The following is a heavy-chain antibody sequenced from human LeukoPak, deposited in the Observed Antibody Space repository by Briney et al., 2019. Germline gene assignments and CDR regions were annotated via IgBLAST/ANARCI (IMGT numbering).Heavy chain of an antibody. V-gene: IGHV3-30*18. CDR3: AKEPAEQWLANWFDP. Sequence: GGSLRLSCAASGFTFSSYGMHWVRQAPGKGLEWVAVISYDGSNKYYADSVKGRFTISRDNSKNTLYLQMNSLGAEDTAVYYCAKEPAEQWLANWFDPWGQGTLVTVSS. CDR1: GFTFSSYG. J-gene: IGHJ5*02. CDR2: ISYDGSNK. D-gene: IGHD6-19*01.